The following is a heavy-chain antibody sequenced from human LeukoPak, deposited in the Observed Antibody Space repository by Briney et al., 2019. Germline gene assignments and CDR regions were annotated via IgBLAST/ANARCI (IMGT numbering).Heavy chain of an antibody. Sequence: GGSLRLSCAASRFSFSDHYMDWVRQAPGKGLECVARIRKEVNGYSTEYAASVKGRFTISRDDSRNSLFLQMSNLKTEDTAVYYCSRGDPSGTTDFDNWGQGTLVTVSS. CDR3: SRGDPSGTTDFDN. V-gene: IGHV3-72*01. CDR1: RFSFSDHY. J-gene: IGHJ4*02. D-gene: IGHD1-1*01. CDR2: IRKEVNGYST.